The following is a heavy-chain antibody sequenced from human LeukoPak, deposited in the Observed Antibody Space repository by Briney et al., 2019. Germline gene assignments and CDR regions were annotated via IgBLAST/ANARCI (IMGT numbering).Heavy chain of an antibody. CDR1: GFTFSKYW. CDR2: INTDGTVT. J-gene: IGHJ4*02. V-gene: IGHV3-74*01. D-gene: IGHD5-12*01. CDR3: ARDRRSPHSAYDWGHLDS. Sequence: PGGSLRLSCAASGFTFSKYWMLWVRQAPGKGLESVSRINTDGTVTTYADSVKGRFTISRDNARNSLFLDMNSLRVEDTAVYYCARDRRSPHSAYDWGHLDSWGQGTLVAVSS.